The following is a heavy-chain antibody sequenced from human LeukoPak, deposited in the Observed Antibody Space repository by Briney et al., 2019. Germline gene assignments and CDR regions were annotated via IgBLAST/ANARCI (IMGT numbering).Heavy chain of an antibody. Sequence: ASETLSLTCTGSSGSISSYYWSWIRQPPGKGLEWIGDIYYSGSTNYNPSLKSRVTISVDTSKNQFSLKLSSVTAADTAVYYCAGYYYDSSGYPHYYYYYYMDVWGKGTTVTVSS. CDR1: SGSISSYY. V-gene: IGHV4-59*08. D-gene: IGHD3-22*01. CDR3: AGYYYDSSGYPHYYYYYYMDV. J-gene: IGHJ6*03. CDR2: IYYSGST.